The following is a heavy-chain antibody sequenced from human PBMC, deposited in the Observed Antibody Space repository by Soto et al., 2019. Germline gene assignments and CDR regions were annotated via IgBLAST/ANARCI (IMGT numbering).Heavy chain of an antibody. Sequence: PLETLSLTCTVSGGSISSSSYYWGWIRQPPGKGLEWIGSIYYSGSTYYNPSLKSRVTISVDTSKNQFSLKLSSVTAADTAVYYCASPGRGAYYYGMDVWGQGTTVT. J-gene: IGHJ6*02. CDR1: GGSISSSSYY. V-gene: IGHV4-39*01. D-gene: IGHD3-10*01. CDR2: IYYSGST. CDR3: ASPGRGAYYYGMDV.